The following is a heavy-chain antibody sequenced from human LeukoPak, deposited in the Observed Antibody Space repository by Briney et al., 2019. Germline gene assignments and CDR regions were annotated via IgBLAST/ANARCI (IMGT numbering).Heavy chain of an antibody. D-gene: IGHD3-3*01. Sequence: PGGSLRLSCAASGFTFSSYAMHWVRQAPGKGLEWVAVISYDGSNKYYADSVKGRFTISRDNSKNTLYLQMNSLRAEDTAVYYCARDRAYDFWSGYYGYWGQGTLVTVSS. J-gene: IGHJ4*02. CDR1: GFTFSSYA. V-gene: IGHV3-30*04. CDR3: ARDRAYDFWSGYYGY. CDR2: ISYDGSNK.